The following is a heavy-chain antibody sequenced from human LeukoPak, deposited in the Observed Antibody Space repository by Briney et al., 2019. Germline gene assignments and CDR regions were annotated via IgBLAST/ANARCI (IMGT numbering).Heavy chain of an antibody. J-gene: IGHJ4*02. D-gene: IGHD2-2*01. Sequence: GGSLRLFCAASGFTFGSSYMHWVRHDPGEGLVWVSCISSDGTSTNYADSVKGRFTISRDNPKNTVYLQMNSLRAEDTAVYYCARDVGSSVHSWGQGTLVIVSS. CDR2: ISSDGTST. V-gene: IGHV3-74*01. CDR1: GFTFGSSY. CDR3: ARDVGSSVHS.